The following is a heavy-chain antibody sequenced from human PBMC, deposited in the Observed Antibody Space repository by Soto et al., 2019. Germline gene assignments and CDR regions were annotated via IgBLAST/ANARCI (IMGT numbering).Heavy chain of an antibody. D-gene: IGHD5-18*01. J-gene: IGHJ6*02. Sequence: HLGGSLRLSCAPSGFTFSSYAMHWVRQAPGKGLEWVAVISYDGSNKYYADSVKGRFTISRDNSKNTLYLQMNSLRAEDTAVYYCARVMGYSYGFSPGYYYYGMDVWGQGTTVTVSS. V-gene: IGHV3-30-3*01. CDR3: ARVMGYSYGFSPGYYYYGMDV. CDR2: ISYDGSNK. CDR1: GFTFSSYA.